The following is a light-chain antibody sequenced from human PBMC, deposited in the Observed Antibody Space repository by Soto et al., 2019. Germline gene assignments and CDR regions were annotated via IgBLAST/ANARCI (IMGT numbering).Light chain of an antibody. CDR3: QQRSNWHFT. V-gene: IGKV3-11*01. CDR2: EGS. Sequence: EIVLTQSPATLSLSPGERATLSCRASQSVNSYLAWYQQKPGQAPRLLIYEGSKRATGIPARFSGSGSGTDFTLTISSLEPEDFAVYYCQQRSNWHFTFGPGTKVDIK. J-gene: IGKJ3*01. CDR1: QSVNSY.